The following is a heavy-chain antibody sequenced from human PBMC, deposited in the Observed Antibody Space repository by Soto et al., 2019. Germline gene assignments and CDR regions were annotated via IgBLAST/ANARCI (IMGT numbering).Heavy chain of an antibody. CDR2: SRAYNGNT. Sequence: ASVQVSCKASGYTFTSYGIRWVRQAPGQGLEWLGWSRAYNGNTNYAQKLPGRVTMPTDTSTSTAYMELRSLRSDDTAVYYCARDLRQQWLPQGGFEYWGQGTLVTVSS. CDR3: ARDLRQQWLPQGGFEY. V-gene: IGHV1-18*01. J-gene: IGHJ4*02. D-gene: IGHD6-19*01. CDR1: GYTFTSYG.